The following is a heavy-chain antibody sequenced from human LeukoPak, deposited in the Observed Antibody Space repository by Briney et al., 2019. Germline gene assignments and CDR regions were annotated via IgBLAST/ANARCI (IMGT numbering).Heavy chain of an antibody. J-gene: IGHJ6*02. CDR1: GGSISSSSYY. Sequence: SSETPSLTCTVSGGSISSSSYYWGWIRQPPGKGLEWIGSIYYSGSTYYNPSLKSRVTISVDTSKNQFSLKLSSVTAADTAVYYCARLGGSITGTKLIYYGMDVWGQGTTVTVSS. CDR3: ARLGGSITGTKLIYYGMDV. D-gene: IGHD1-7*01. V-gene: IGHV4-39*01. CDR2: IYYSGST.